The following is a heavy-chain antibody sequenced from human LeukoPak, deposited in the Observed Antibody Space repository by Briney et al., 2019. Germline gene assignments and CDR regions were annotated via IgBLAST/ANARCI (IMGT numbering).Heavy chain of an antibody. Sequence: GGSLRLSCAASGFTFSSYAMHWVRQAPGKGLEYVSAISSNGGSTYYANSVKGRFTISRDDSKSIAYLQMNSLKTEDTAVYYCTRGGDYYASGNYYYYMAVWGIGTTVTISS. CDR3: TRGGDYYASGNYYYYMAV. V-gene: IGHV3-64*01. CDR2: ISSNGGST. CDR1: GFTFSSYA. D-gene: IGHD3-10*01. J-gene: IGHJ6*03.